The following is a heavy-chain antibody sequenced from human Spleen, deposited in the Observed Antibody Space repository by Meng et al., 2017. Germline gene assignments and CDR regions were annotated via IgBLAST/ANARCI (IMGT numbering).Heavy chain of an antibody. V-gene: IGHV1-2*06. CDR2: INPNSGAT. Sequence: ASVKVSCKASGYTFTGYYLHWVRQAPGQGLEWMGRINPNSGATDYAQNLQGGVTMTRDTSTSTVYMELSSLRSEDTAVYYCARDVAMIVVVPGYGMDVWGQGTTVTVSS. J-gene: IGHJ6*02. CDR1: GYTFTGYY. D-gene: IGHD3-22*01. CDR3: ARDVAMIVVVPGYGMDV.